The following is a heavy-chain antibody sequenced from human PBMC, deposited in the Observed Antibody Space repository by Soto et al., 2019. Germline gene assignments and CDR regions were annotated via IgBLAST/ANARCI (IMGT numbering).Heavy chain of an antibody. Sequence: GGSLRLSCAASGFTFDDYGMSWVRQAPGKGLEWVSGINSDGSSTSYADSVKGRFTISRDNAKNTLYLQMNSLRAEDTAVYYCASGGSSLNFDSWGQGTLVTVSS. V-gene: IGHV3-74*01. CDR1: GFTFDDYG. CDR2: INSDGSST. D-gene: IGHD6-6*01. CDR3: ASGGSSLNFDS. J-gene: IGHJ4*02.